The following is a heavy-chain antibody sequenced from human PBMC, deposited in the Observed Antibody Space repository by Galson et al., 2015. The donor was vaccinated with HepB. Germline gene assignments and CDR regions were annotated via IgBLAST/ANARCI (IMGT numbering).Heavy chain of an antibody. CDR3: ASEFPYYYCAMDV. V-gene: IGHV3-30*02. D-gene: IGHD1-26*01. J-gene: IGHJ6*02. CDR1: GFTFSSYA. Sequence: SLRLSCAASGFTFSSYAMHWVRQAPGKGLEWVAFIRHDGINKYYAASVKGRFTISRDNSKNTLYLQMNSLRAEDTAVYYCASEFPYYYCAMDVWGQGTTVTVSS. CDR2: IRHDGINK.